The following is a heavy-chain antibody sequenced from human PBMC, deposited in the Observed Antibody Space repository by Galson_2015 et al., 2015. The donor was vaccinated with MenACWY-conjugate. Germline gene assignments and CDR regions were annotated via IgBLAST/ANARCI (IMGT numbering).Heavy chain of an antibody. V-gene: IGHV3-21*01. D-gene: IGHD3-22*01. CDR1: GFTFSSYS. J-gene: IGHJ4*02. Sequence: SLRLSCAASGFTFSSYSMNWVRQAPGQGLEWVSSISSSSSYIYYADSMKGRFTISRDNAKNSLYLQMNSLRAEDTAVYYCARGLWTMIVVVITAFDYWGQGTLVTVSS. CDR3: ARGLWTMIVVVITAFDY. CDR2: ISSSSSYI.